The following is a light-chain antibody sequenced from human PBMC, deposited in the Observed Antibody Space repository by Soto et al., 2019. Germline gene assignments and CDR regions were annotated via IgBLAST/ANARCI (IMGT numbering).Light chain of an antibody. CDR1: SSDVGRYDY. V-gene: IGLV2-11*01. J-gene: IGLJ1*01. Sequence: LTQPRSVSGSPGQSVTISCTGTSSDVGRYDYVSWYQQHPGKAPKLIVYDVTERPSGVPDRFSGSKSGNTASLTISGLQAEDEADYSCCSFAGSYSYVFGTGTKVTVL. CDR3: CSFAGSYSYV. CDR2: DVT.